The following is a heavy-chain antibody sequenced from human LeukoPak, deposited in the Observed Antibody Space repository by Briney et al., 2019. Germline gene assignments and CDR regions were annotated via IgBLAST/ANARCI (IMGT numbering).Heavy chain of an antibody. J-gene: IGHJ5*02. CDR2: MYYSGST. CDR3: ARPYYYDSRIDP. Sequence: PSQTLSLTCTVSGGSISSGDYYWSWIRQPPGKGLEWVAYMYYSGSTYYNPSLKSRVTMSADTSKNQLSLKLSSVTAADTAVYYCARPYYYDSRIDPWGQGILVTVSS. D-gene: IGHD3-22*01. CDR1: GGSISSGDYY. V-gene: IGHV4-30-4*01.